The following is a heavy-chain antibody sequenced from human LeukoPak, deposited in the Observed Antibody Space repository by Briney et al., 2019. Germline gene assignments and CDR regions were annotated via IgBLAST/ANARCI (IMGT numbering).Heavy chain of an antibody. V-gene: IGHV4-34*01. J-gene: IGHJ4*02. CDR2: IHHSGGT. Sequence: PSETLSLTCAVYGGSFSGYYWSWIRQPPGKGLEWIGEIHHSGGTNYNPSLKSRVTISVDTSKNQFSLKLSSVTAADTAVYYCARGWSRPQGYWGQGTLVTVS. CDR1: GGSFSGYY. D-gene: IGHD3-3*01. CDR3: ARGWSRPQGY.